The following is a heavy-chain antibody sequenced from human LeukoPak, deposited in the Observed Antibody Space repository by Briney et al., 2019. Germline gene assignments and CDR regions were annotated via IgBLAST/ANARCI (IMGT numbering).Heavy chain of an antibody. Sequence: PGGSLRLSCAASGFSFSDYEMNWVRQSPAKGLEWVSNISPNGGTKYYAGSVEGRFTISRDNAKNSLYLQMNSLRAEDTGVYFCSKLAVASADSWGQGTLVTVSS. V-gene: IGHV3-48*03. J-gene: IGHJ4*02. D-gene: IGHD6-19*01. CDR2: ISPNGGTK. CDR1: GFSFSDYE. CDR3: SKLAVASADS.